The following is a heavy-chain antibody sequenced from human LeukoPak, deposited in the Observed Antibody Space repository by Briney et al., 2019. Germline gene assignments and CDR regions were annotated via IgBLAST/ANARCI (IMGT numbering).Heavy chain of an antibody. D-gene: IGHD4/OR15-4a*01. CDR3: AKKSPYGGADY. J-gene: IGHJ4*02. V-gene: IGHV3-23*01. CDR2: ISGNGAST. CDR1: GFTFSSSA. Sequence: PGESLRLSCAASGFTFSSSAMSWVRQAPGKGLESVSAISGNGASTYYADSVKGRFTISRDNSKNTLYLQINSLRAEDTAVYYCAKKSPYGGADYWGQGTLVTVSS.